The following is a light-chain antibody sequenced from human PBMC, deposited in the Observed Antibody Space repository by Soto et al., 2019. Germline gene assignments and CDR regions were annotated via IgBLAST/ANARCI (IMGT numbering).Light chain of an antibody. CDR1: SSDVGGYDY. CDR3: SSYTRSSTEV. Sequence: QSVLTQPPSVSGAPGQRVTISCTGSSSDVGGYDYVSWYQQHPGKVPKLMIYEVRNRPSGVSNRFSGSKSGNTASLTISGLQAEDEADYYCSSYTRSSTEVFGTGTKLTVL. J-gene: IGLJ1*01. V-gene: IGLV2-14*01. CDR2: EVR.